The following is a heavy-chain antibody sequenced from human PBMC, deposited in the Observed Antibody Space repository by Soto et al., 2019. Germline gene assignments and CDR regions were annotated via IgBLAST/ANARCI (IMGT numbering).Heavy chain of an antibody. CDR3: AGWEDTMIVGRAFDI. CDR1: GFTFSSYS. CDR2: ISSSSSYI. V-gene: IGHV3-21*01. Sequence: EVQLVESGGGLVKPGGSLRLSCAASGFTFSSYSMNWVRQAPGKGLEWVSSISSSSSYIYYADSVKGRFTISRDNAKNSLYLQMNSLRAEDTAVYYCAGWEDTMIVGRAFDIWGQGTMVTVSS. D-gene: IGHD3-22*01. J-gene: IGHJ3*02.